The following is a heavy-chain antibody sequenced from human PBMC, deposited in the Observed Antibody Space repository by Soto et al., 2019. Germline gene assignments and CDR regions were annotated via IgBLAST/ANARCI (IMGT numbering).Heavy chain of an antibody. CDR2: ISSSSTI. D-gene: IGHD3-16*01. CDR3: ARDRGGWYFDL. Sequence: GGSLRLSCAASGFTFSSYSMNWVRQAPGKGLEWVSYISSSSTIYYADSVKGRFTISRDNAKNSLYLQMNSLRAEDTAVYYCARDRGGWYFDLWGRGTLVTVSS. CDR1: GFTFSSYS. J-gene: IGHJ2*01. V-gene: IGHV3-48*04.